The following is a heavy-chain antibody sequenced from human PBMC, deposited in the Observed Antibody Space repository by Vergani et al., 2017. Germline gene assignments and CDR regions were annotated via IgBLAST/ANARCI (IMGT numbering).Heavy chain of an antibody. CDR2: IYYSGST. CDR3: AREGGYTRNGYWFDP. CDR1: GGSISSYY. V-gene: IGHV4-59*12. D-gene: IGHD5-12*01. Sequence: QVQLQESGPGLVKPSETLSLTCTVSGGSISSYYWSWIRQPPGKGLEWIGYIYYSGSTYYNPSLKSRVTISVDTSKNQFSLKLSSVTAADTAVYYCAREGGYTRNGYWFDPWGQGTLVTVSS. J-gene: IGHJ5*02.